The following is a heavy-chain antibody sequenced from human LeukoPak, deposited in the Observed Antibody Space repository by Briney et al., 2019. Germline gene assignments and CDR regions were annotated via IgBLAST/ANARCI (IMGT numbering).Heavy chain of an antibody. V-gene: IGHV4-34*01. Sequence: SETLSLTCAVYGASFSANDWLWLRQPPGKGLEWIGEINHSGAITYKTSLKSRLTISSDTSKNQFSLKLSSVTAADTAVYYCARYCGSENYGISYWGQGTLVTVSS. CDR3: ARYCGSENYGISY. J-gene: IGHJ4*02. CDR2: INHSGAI. CDR1: GASFSAND. D-gene: IGHD3-10*01.